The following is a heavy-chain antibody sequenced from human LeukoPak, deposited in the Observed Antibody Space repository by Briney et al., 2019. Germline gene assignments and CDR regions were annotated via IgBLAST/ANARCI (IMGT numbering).Heavy chain of an antibody. CDR1: GFTFSSYA. D-gene: IGHD6-13*01. J-gene: IGHJ4*02. Sequence: GGSLRLSCAASGFTFSSYALTWVRQAPGKGLEWVSSISGSGSTTFYADSVKGRFTISRDSSKNALYLQMNNLRAEDTAVYYCAKDSASAGTDYWGQGTLVTVSS. CDR3: AKDSASAGTDY. CDR2: ISGSGSTT. V-gene: IGHV3-23*01.